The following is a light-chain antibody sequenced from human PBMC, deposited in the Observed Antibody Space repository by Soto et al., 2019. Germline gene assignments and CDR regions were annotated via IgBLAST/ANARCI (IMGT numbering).Light chain of an antibody. Sequence: DIVMTQSPDSLAVSLGERATINCKSSQSVLYSSNNQNYLAWYQQKPGQPPKVVIYWASTRESGVPDRFSGSGSETDFTLTISSLQAEDVAVYYCQQYYTTPWTFGQGTKVEIK. CDR1: QSVLYSSNNQNY. CDR2: WAS. J-gene: IGKJ1*01. V-gene: IGKV4-1*01. CDR3: QQYYTTPWT.